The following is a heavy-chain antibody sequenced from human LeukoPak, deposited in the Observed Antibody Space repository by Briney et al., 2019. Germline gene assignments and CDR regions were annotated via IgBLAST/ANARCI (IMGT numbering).Heavy chain of an antibody. CDR3: STDGLYVTPFYF. Sequence: GGSLPLLYAPSGFTLCYALMSWVRQVPGKGLEWVGRIKSKANGGTTDYAAPVKGRFTISRDDSKDTLFLQMNSLKTDDTAVYYCSTDGLYVTPFYFWGQGALVSVSS. D-gene: IGHD3-10*01. CDR1: GFTLCYAL. V-gene: IGHV3-15*01. CDR2: IKSKANGGTT. J-gene: IGHJ3*01.